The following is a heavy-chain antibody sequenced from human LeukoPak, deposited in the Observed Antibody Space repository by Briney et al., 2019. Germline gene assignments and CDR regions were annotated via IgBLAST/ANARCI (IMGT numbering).Heavy chain of an antibody. CDR1: GGSIGTYY. D-gene: IGHD7-27*01. Sequence: SETLSLTCTVSGGSIGTYYWSWIRQPPGRGLEWIGYVHYSGSTRYSPSLKGRVTISVDTSKNQFSLKLNYVTAADTAVYYCATRKLGNDYWGQGTLVTVSS. CDR3: ATRKLGNDY. V-gene: IGHV4-59*01. CDR2: VHYSGST. J-gene: IGHJ4*02.